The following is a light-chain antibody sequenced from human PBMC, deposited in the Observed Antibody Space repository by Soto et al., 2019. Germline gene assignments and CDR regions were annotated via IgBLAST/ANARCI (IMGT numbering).Light chain of an antibody. V-gene: IGLV1-40*01. CDR1: SSNIGAGSD. Sequence: QSVLTQPPSVSGAPGQSVTISCTGSSSNIGAGSDVHWYQHLPGTAPKLLMFNDDQRPSGVPDRFSGSRSGTSASLAISGLQSDDEADYFCSTWDDSLNGWVFGGGTKLTVL. J-gene: IGLJ3*02. CDR3: STWDDSLNGWV. CDR2: NDD.